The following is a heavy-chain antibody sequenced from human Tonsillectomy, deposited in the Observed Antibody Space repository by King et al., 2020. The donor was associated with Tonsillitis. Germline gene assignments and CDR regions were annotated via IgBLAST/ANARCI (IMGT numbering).Heavy chain of an antibody. V-gene: IGHV4-39*01. CDR2: IYYSGST. CDR1: GGSISSSSYY. D-gene: IGHD6-19*01. Sequence: QLQESGPGLVKASETLSLTCTVSGGSISSSSYYWGWLRPPPGKGLEWIGSIYYSGSTYYNLSPKSRVTISVDTSKNQFSLKLRSVTAAATAVYYCARHGVAVAGKSWFDPWGQGTLVTVSS. J-gene: IGHJ5*02. CDR3: ARHGVAVAGKSWFDP.